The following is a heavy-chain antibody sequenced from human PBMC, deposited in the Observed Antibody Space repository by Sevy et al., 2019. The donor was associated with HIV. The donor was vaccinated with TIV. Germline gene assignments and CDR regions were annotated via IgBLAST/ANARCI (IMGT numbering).Heavy chain of an antibody. D-gene: IGHD3-22*01. CDR3: SRFWYERSGSSGA. CDR1: GFIFSGSA. Sequence: GGSLRLSCAASGFIFSGSAIHWVRQTPGKGLEWVGRIRSKAKSHATDYAASVKGRFTISKDESKKTAYLQMKSLKSEDTADYDRSRFWYERSGSSGAWGQGSLVTVSS. J-gene: IGHJ4*02. CDR2: IRSKAKSHAT. V-gene: IGHV3-73*01.